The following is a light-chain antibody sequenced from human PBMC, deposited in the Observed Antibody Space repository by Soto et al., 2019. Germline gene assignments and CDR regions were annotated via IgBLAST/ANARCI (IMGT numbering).Light chain of an antibody. CDR1: QSVLYSSNNKNY. CDR2: WAS. CDR3: QQYYSIPRA. Sequence: DIVMTQSPDSLAVSLGERATINCKSSQSVLYSSNNKNYLAWYQQKPGQPPKLLIYWASTRESGVPDRFSGSGSGTDFTLTISSLQAEDVAVYYCQQYYSIPRAFGRGTKVEIK. J-gene: IGKJ1*01. V-gene: IGKV4-1*01.